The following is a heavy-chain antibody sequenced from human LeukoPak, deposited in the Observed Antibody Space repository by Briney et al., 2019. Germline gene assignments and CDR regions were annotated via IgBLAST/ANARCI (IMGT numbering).Heavy chain of an antibody. D-gene: IGHD3-22*01. Sequence: PGGSLRLSCAASGFTFTSNAMNWVRQAPGMGLEWVSRISGSGGSTYYADSVKGRFTISRDNSKNTLYLQMNSLRAEDTAVYYCAKNEVVVILVGPWFSWGQGTLVTVSS. CDR3: AKNEVVVILVGPWFS. CDR1: GFTFTSNA. J-gene: IGHJ5*02. V-gene: IGHV3-23*01. CDR2: ISGSGGST.